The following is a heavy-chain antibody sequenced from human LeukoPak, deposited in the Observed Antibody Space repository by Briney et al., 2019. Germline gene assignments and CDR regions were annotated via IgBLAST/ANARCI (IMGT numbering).Heavy chain of an antibody. Sequence: SXKVSCKASGGTFISYAISWVRQAPGQGREWMGGIIPIFGTANYAQKFQGRVTITTDESTSKDYMEMSSLRSEDTAVYYCARGPPFYSSPHGANWFDPWGQGTLVTVSS. CDR3: ARGPPFYSSPHGANWFDP. D-gene: IGHD6-13*01. J-gene: IGHJ5*02. CDR1: GGTFISYA. CDR2: IIPIFGTA. V-gene: IGHV1-69*05.